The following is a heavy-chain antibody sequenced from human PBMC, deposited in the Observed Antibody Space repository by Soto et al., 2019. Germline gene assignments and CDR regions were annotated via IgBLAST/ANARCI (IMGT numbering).Heavy chain of an antibody. V-gene: IGHV3-48*03. CDR2: ITSSGSLI. Sequence: GGSLRLSCAASGFTFSGYGMNWVRQAPGKGLEWFSYITSSGSLIYYADSLKGRFTISRDNAKNSLFLQMNSLRAEDTAVYYCATTVTTVDYWGQGTLVTVS. D-gene: IGHD4-17*01. CDR1: GFTFSGYG. J-gene: IGHJ4*02. CDR3: ATTVTTVDY.